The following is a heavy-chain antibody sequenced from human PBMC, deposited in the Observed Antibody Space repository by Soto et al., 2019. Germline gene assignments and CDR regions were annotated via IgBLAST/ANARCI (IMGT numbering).Heavy chain of an antibody. CDR2: IWYDGSNK. J-gene: IGHJ4*02. D-gene: IGHD2-21*01. V-gene: IGHV3-33*01. CDR3: AREALSRGESSALDY. Sequence: PGGSLRLSCAASGFSFSSYGMHWVRQAPGKGLEWVAVIWYDGSNKYYADSVKGRFTISRDNSKNTLYLQMNSLRAEDTAVYYCAREALSRGESSALDYWGQGTLVTVSS. CDR1: GFSFSSYG.